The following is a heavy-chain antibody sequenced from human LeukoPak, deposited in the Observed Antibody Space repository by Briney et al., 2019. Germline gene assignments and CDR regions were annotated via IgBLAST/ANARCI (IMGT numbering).Heavy chain of an antibody. V-gene: IGHV3-23*01. CDR1: GFTFSSYA. J-gene: IGHJ4*02. Sequence: GGSLRLSCAASGFTFSSYAMSWVRQAPGKGLEWVSAISGSGGSTYYADSVKGRFTISRDNAKNSLYLQMNSLRAEDTAVYYCARSGAGYYYDSSGYTSYVYWGQGTLVTVSS. CDR2: ISGSGGST. CDR3: ARSGAGYYYDSSGYTSYVY. D-gene: IGHD3-22*01.